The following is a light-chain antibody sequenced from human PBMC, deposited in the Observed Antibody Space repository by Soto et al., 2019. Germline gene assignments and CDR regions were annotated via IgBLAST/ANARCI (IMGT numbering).Light chain of an antibody. J-gene: IGKJ4*01. CDR3: QQFFDYPLT. Sequence: DIQMTQSPSSLSASVGDIVTITCRASQSISSWLAWYQQKPGKAPKLLIYDASSLKSGVPSRFSGSGSGTEFTLTISSLQPEDFATYYCQQFFDYPLTFGGGTKVDIK. V-gene: IGKV1-5*01. CDR2: DAS. CDR1: QSISSW.